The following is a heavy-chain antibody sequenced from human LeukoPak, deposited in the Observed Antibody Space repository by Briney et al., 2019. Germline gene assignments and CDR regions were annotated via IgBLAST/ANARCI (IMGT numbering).Heavy chain of an antibody. J-gene: IGHJ4*02. CDR1: GGSFSGYY. V-gene: IGHV4-34*01. D-gene: IGHD2-15*01. CDR3: ARGRIVVVVGFDY. Sequence: SETLCLTCAVYGGSFSGYYWSWIRQPPGKGLEWIGEINHSGSTNYNPSLKSRVTISVDTSKNQFSLKLSSVTAADTAVYYCARGRIVVVVGFDYWGQGTLVTVSS. CDR2: INHSGST.